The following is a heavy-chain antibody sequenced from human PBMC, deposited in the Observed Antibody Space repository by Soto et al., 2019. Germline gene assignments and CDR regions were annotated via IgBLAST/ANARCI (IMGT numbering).Heavy chain of an antibody. Sequence: GGSLRLSCAASGFTFSSYAMSWVRQAPGKGLAWVSAISGSGGSTYYADSVKGRFTISSYNSKNTLYLQMNSLRAEDPAVYYCAKDRPLLDYWGQGSLVTVSS. V-gene: IGHV3-23*01. CDR3: AKDRPLLDY. J-gene: IGHJ4*02. CDR2: ISGSGGST. CDR1: GFTFSSYA.